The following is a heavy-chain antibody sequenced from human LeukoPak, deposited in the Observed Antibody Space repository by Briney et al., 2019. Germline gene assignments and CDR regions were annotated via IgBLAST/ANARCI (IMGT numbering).Heavy chain of an antibody. CDR3: ATNTLSMGIIDY. CDR1: GYTLTELS. J-gene: IGHJ4*02. CDR2: FDPEDGET. D-gene: IGHD3-9*01. V-gene: IGHV1-24*01. Sequence: ASVKVSCKVSGYTLTELSMHWVRQAPGKGLEWMGGFDPEDGETIYAQKFQGRVTMTEDTSTDTAYMELSSLRSEDTAVYYCATNTLSMGIIDYWGQGTLVTVSS.